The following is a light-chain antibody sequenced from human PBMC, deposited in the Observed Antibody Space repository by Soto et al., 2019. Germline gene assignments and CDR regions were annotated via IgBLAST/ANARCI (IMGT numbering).Light chain of an antibody. CDR3: QQFIEWPLIT. V-gene: IGKV3-15*01. J-gene: IGKJ5*01. CDR1: QSVSNA. CDR2: GAS. Sequence: EIVMTQSPATLSVSPGERATLSCRASQSVSNALAWYQQRPGRAPRLLIYGASIRATGIPARFSGSGSGTEFTLTISSLQSEDFAVYYCQQFIEWPLITFGQGTRLEIK.